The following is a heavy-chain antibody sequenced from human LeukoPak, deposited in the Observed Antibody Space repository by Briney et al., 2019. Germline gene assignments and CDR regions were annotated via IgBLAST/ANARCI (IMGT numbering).Heavy chain of an antibody. V-gene: IGHV3-48*03. Sequence: GRSLRLSCAASGFTFSSYAMHWVRQAPGKGLEWIAYISVRAGTIYYGDSAEGRFTISRDDAKNSLYLQMNGLRVEDTAIYYCAKDFPHYYEVPHGMDVWGQGTTVTV. CDR1: GFTFSSYA. CDR3: AKDFPHYYEVPHGMDV. D-gene: IGHD3-22*01. J-gene: IGHJ6*02. CDR2: ISVRAGTI.